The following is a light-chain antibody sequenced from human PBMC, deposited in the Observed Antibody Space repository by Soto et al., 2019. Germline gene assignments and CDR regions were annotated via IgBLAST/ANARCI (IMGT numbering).Light chain of an antibody. CDR2: DVS. V-gene: IGLV2-11*01. Sequence: QSVLTQPRSVSGSPGQSVTISFTGTSSDVGGYNYVSWYQHHPGKAPKVMIYDVSKRPSGVPGRFSGSKSGNTASLTISGLQSEDEADYYCCSFAGNYIYVFGTGTKVTVL. CDR3: CSFAGNYIYV. CDR1: SSDVGGYNY. J-gene: IGLJ1*01.